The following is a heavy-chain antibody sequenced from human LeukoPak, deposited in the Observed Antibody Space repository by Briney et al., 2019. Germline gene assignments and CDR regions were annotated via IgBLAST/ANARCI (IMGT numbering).Heavy chain of an antibody. D-gene: IGHD1-26*01. CDR1: GFTLSNYV. CDR3: AKNLLGSEAFSWYFDL. CDR2: ISASGGGT. Sequence: PGGSLRLSCAASGFTLSNYVMSWVRQAAGKGLEWVSSISASGGGTVYADSVKGRVTISRDNSKNTLYLQMHSLRAEDTAVYSCAKNLLGSEAFSWYFDLWGRGTLVTVSS. J-gene: IGHJ2*01. V-gene: IGHV3-23*01.